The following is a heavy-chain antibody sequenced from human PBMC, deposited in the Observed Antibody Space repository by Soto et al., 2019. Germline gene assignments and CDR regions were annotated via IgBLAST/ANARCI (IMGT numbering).Heavy chain of an antibody. V-gene: IGHV3-30*18. CDR2: ISYDGSKK. CDR1: GFTFSSYG. D-gene: IGHD3-22*01. Sequence: GGSLRLSCAASGFTFSSYGMHWVRQAPGKGLEWVAVISYDGSKKYYADSVKGRFTISRDNSKNTLYLQMNSLRAEETAVYYCAKTGLGDYYDSSGSIDYWGQGTLVTVSS. CDR3: AKTGLGDYYDSSGSIDY. J-gene: IGHJ4*02.